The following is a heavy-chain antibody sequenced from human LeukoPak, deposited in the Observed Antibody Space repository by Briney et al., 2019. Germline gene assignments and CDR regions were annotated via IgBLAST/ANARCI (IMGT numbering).Heavy chain of an antibody. D-gene: IGHD3-3*01. CDR3: ARARYDFWSGRHQSGYQD. CDR1: GGTFSSYA. Sequence: EASVKVSCKASGGTFSSYAISWVRQAPGQGLEWMGGIIPIFGTANYAQKFQGRVTITTDESTSTAYMELSSLRSEDTAVYYCARARYDFWSGRHQSGYQDWGQGTLVTVSS. J-gene: IGHJ4*02. V-gene: IGHV1-69*05. CDR2: IIPIFGTA.